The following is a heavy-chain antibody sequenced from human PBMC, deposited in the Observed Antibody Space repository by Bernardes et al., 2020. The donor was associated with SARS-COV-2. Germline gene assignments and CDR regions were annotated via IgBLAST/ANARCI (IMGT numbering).Heavy chain of an antibody. V-gene: IGHV4-39*01. D-gene: IGHD3-3*01. CDR1: GGSISSSRYY. Sequence: SETLSLTCTVSGGSISSSRYYWGWIRQPPGKGLEWIGSIYYSGSTYYSPSLKSRVTISVDTSKNQFSLKLSSVTAADPAMYYCAGRGDFWSGYSYGMDVLGQGTTVIVSS. J-gene: IGHJ6*02. CDR2: IYYSGST. CDR3: AGRGDFWSGYSYGMDV.